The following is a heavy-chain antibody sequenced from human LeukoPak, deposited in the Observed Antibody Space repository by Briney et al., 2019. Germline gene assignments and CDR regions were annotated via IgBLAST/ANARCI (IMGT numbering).Heavy chain of an antibody. J-gene: IGHJ3*02. Sequence: ASVKVSCKASGYTFTGYYMHWVRQAPGQGLEWMGWINPNSGGTNYAQKFQGRVTMTRDTSISTAYMELSSLRSEDTAVYYCAREVGIDDYGDYGGDAFDIWGQGTMVTVSS. CDR2: INPNSGGT. CDR1: GYTFTGYY. D-gene: IGHD4-17*01. V-gene: IGHV1-2*02. CDR3: AREVGIDDYGDYGGDAFDI.